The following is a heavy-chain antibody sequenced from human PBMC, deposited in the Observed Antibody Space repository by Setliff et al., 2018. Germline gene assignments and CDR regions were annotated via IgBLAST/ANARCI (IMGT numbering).Heavy chain of an antibody. CDR3: ARDSRTYYYESSGPHFDY. CDR1: GYNFITFG. V-gene: IGHV1-18*01. CDR2: ISPYNEKT. D-gene: IGHD3-22*01. J-gene: IGHJ4*02. Sequence: ASVKVSCKTSGYNFITFGISWVRQAPGQGLEWMGWISPYNEKTNYAEKFQGRVTITTDESTSTAYMELSSLRSEDTAVYYCARDSRTYYYESSGPHFDYWGQGTLVTVSS.